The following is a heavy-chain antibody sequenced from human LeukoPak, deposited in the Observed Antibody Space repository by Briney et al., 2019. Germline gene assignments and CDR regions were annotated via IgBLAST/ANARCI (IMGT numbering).Heavy chain of an antibody. CDR3: ARERAYYYDGSGYHYGMDV. CDR1: GGSISSYY. CDR2: IYTSGSA. V-gene: IGHV4-4*07. J-gene: IGHJ6*02. D-gene: IGHD3-22*01. Sequence: PSETLSLTCTVSGGSISSYYWSWIRQPAGKGLEWIGRIYTSGSANYNPSLKSRVTMSVDTSKNQFSLKLSSVTAADTAVYYCARERAYYYDGSGYHYGMDVWGQGTTVTVSS.